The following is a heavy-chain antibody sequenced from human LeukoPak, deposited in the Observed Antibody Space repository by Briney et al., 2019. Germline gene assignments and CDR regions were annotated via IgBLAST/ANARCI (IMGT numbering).Heavy chain of an antibody. CDR1: GGSISSYY. CDR3: AGYSGRYFDAFDI. J-gene: IGHJ3*02. D-gene: IGHD1-26*01. Sequence: SETLSLTCAVSGGSISSYYRSWIRQPPGEGLEWVWRIYTSGSTNYNPSLKSRVSMSVDTSKNQFSLKLSSVNAADTAVYYCAGYSGRYFDAFDIWGQGTMVTVSS. CDR2: IYTSGST. V-gene: IGHV4-4*07.